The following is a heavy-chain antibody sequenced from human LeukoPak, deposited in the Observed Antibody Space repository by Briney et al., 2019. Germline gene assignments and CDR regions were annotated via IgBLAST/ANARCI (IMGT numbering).Heavy chain of an antibody. V-gene: IGHV4-59*08. CDR1: GGSISSYY. CDR3: ARLLTTLDY. D-gene: IGHD3-16*01. Sequence: SEPLSLTCTVSGGSISSYYWSWIRQPPGKGLEWIGYIYYSGSTNYNPSLKSRVTISVDTSKNQFSLKLSSVTAADTAVYYCARLLTTLDYWGQGTLVTVSS. J-gene: IGHJ4*02. CDR2: IYYSGST.